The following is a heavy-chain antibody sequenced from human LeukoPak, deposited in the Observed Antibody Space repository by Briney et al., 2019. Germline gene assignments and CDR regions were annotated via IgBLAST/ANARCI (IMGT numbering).Heavy chain of an antibody. CDR2: IIPIFGTA. CDR3: ARSSRYANYFDY. CDR1: GGTFSSYA. D-gene: IGHD2-2*01. V-gene: IGHV1-69*13. Sequence: SVKVSCKASGGTFSSYAISWVRQAPGQGLEWMGGIIPIFGTANYAQKFQGRVTITADESTSTAYMELSSLRSEDTAVYYCARSSRYANYFDYWGQGTLVAVSS. J-gene: IGHJ4*02.